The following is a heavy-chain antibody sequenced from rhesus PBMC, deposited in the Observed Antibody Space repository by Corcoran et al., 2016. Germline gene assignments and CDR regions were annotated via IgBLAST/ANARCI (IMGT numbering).Heavy chain of an antibody. Sequence: QVQLQESGPGLVKPSETLSLTCTVSGGSISGGYGWGWIRQPPGKGLEWIGSIYSSSGNTYYNPSLKSRVTISTDTSKNQCSLKLSSVTAADTAVYYCARDGIAAAGLTEYYGLDSWGQGVVVTVSS. J-gene: IGHJ6*01. D-gene: IGHD6S26*01. CDR3: ARDGIAAAGLTEYYGLDS. CDR1: GGSISGGYG. V-gene: IGHV4S7*01. CDR2: IYSSSGNT.